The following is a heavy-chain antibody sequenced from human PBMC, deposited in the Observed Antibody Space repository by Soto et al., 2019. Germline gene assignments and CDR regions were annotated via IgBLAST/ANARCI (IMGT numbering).Heavy chain of an antibody. CDR3: AKEPLVVPAAMLSPGQGWFDP. Sequence: EVQLVESGGGLVQPGRSLRLSCAASGFTFDDYAMHWVRQAPGKGLEWVSGISWNSGSIGYADSVKGRFTISRDNAKNSLYLQMNSLRAEDTALYYCAKEPLVVPAAMLSPGQGWFDPWGQRTLVTVSS. V-gene: IGHV3-9*01. J-gene: IGHJ5*02. CDR2: ISWNSGSI. CDR1: GFTFDDYA. D-gene: IGHD2-2*01.